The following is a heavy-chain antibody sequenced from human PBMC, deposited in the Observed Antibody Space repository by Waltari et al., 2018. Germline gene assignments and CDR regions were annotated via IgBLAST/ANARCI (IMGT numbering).Heavy chain of an antibody. CDR3: ARDRGCSSTSCFRNNWFDP. CDR1: GGTFSSYA. J-gene: IGHJ5*02. CDR2: IIPICGTA. V-gene: IGHV1-69*12. D-gene: IGHD2-2*01. Sequence: QVQLVQSGAEVKKPGSSVKVSCKASGGTFSSYAISWVRQAPGQGLEWMGGIIPICGTANYAKKFQGRVTMTADESTSTAYMELSSLRSEDTAVYYCARDRGCSSTSCFRNNWFDPWGQGTLVTVSS.